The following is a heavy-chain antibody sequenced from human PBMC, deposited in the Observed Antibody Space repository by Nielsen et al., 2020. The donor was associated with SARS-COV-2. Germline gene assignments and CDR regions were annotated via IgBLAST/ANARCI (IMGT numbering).Heavy chain of an antibody. J-gene: IGHJ3*02. V-gene: IGHV1-69*13. Sequence: SVKVSCKASGGTFSSYAISWVRQAPGQGLEWMGGIIPIFGTANYAQKFQGRVTITADESTSTAYMELSSLRSEDTAVYYCARDPLWGDYVMAFDIWGQGTMVTVSS. CDR3: ARDPLWGDYVMAFDI. CDR1: GGTFSSYA. D-gene: IGHD4-17*01. CDR2: IIPIFGTA.